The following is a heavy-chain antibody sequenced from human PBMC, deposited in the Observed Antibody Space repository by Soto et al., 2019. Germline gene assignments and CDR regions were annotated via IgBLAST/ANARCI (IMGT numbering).Heavy chain of an antibody. D-gene: IGHD2-2*01. V-gene: IGHV3-7*01. CDR2: IKQDGSEK. J-gene: IGHJ6*04. CDR3: ASRVGEYCSSTSCTTGDV. Sequence: GGSLRLSCAASGFTFSSYWMSWVRQAPGKGLEWVANIKQDGSEKYYVDSVKGRFTISRDKARNSLYLQMNSLRAEDTAVYYCASRVGEYCSSTSCTTGDVWGKGTTVTVSS. CDR1: GFTFSSYW.